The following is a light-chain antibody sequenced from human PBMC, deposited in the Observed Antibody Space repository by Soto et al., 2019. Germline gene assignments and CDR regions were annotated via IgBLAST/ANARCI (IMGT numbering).Light chain of an antibody. Sequence: QSVLTQPPSASGTPGQRVSISCSGGSSNIGSNSVNWYQQLPGTAPKLLIYSNIQRPSGVPDRFSGSKSGTSASLAISGLQSEDEADYYCAAWDGSLNGRVFGGGTKLTVL. V-gene: IGLV1-44*01. CDR2: SNI. CDR3: AAWDGSLNGRV. J-gene: IGLJ2*01. CDR1: SSNIGSNS.